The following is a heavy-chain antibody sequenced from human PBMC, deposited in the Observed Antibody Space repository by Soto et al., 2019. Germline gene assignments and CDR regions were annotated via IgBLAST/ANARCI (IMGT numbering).Heavy chain of an antibody. CDR2: ISGNGGDT. Sequence: EVQLLESGGGLVQPGGSLRLSCAASGFTFNSYAMSWVRQAPGKGLEWVSAISGNGGDTYYADSVKGRFTVSRDNSKNTLYLQMNSVRAEDTAIYYCAKGLNIPFDPWGQGTLFTVSS. CDR3: AKGLNIPFDP. D-gene: IGHD2-21*01. CDR1: GFTFNSYA. V-gene: IGHV3-23*01. J-gene: IGHJ5*02.